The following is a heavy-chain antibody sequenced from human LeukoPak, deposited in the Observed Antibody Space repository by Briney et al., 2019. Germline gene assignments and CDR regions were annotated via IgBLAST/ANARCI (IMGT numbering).Heavy chain of an antibody. CDR3: ARDLVEYSSSSGYFDY. D-gene: IGHD6-6*01. CDR1: GYSISSGYY. CDR2: IYHSGST. Sequence: SETLSLTCTVSGYSISSGYYWGWIRQPPGKGLEWIGSIYHSGSTYYNPSLKSRATISVDTSKNQFSLKLSSVTAADTAVYYCARDLVEYSSSSGYFDYWGQGTLVTVSS. V-gene: IGHV4-38-2*02. J-gene: IGHJ4*02.